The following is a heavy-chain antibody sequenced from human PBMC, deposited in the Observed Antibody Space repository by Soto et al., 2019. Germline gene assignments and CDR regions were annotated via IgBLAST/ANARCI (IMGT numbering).Heavy chain of an antibody. CDR1: GFTFSSYA. V-gene: IGHV3-23*01. CDR3: AKEGAGGSYPPDDCAGMDV. J-gene: IGHJ6*02. Sequence: EVQLLESGGGLVQPGGSLRLSCAASGFTFSSYAMSWVRQAPGKGLEWVSSISGSGGNAYYADSVKGRFSISRDNTKNTRRRQMNSLRGDDTAVSYCAKEGAGGSYPPDDCAGMDVWGQGTTVTVSS. D-gene: IGHD1-26*01. CDR2: ISGSGGNA.